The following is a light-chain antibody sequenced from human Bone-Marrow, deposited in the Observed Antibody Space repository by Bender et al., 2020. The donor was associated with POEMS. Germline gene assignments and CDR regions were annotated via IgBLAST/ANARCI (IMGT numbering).Light chain of an antibody. CDR3: SSYAGNNSLL. V-gene: IGLV2-23*02. CDR2: EVD. J-gene: IGLJ2*01. Sequence: QSALTQPASVSGSPGQSITISCTETGSDVGSYNLVSWYQHHPGKAPRLMIYEVDKRPSGVPNRFSGSESGDTASLTVSGLQADDEADYYCSSYAGNNSLLFGGGTKLTVL. CDR1: GSDVGSYNL.